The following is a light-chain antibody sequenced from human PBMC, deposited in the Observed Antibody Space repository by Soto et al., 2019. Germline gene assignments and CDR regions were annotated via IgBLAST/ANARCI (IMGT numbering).Light chain of an antibody. CDR1: SGNIASNY. CDR2: EDN. Sequence: NFMLTQPHSVSESPGKTVTNSCTASSGNIASNYVQWYQQRPGSAPTTVIYEDNQRPSGVPDRFSGAVDSSSNSASLTISGLKTEDEADYYCQSYGSTHVLFGGGTKLTGL. J-gene: IGLJ2*01. V-gene: IGLV6-57*02. CDR3: QSYGSTHVL.